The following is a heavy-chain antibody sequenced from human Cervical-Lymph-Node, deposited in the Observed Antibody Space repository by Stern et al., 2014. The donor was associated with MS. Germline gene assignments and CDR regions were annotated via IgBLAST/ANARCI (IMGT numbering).Heavy chain of an antibody. Sequence: EMQLVESGAEVKKPRESLKISCKASGYSFSTYWIAWVRQMPGKGLEWMGIIYPGDSDTRYSPSFQGQSPTPANTSISPASLQGSPLKPPDPPMFYCASPPPRRNSNDPNYGLDVWGQGTTVAVSS. CDR1: GYSFSTYW. D-gene: IGHD1-1*01. CDR3: ASPPPRRNSNDPNYGLDV. CDR2: IYPGDSDT. J-gene: IGHJ6*02. V-gene: IGHV5-51*03.